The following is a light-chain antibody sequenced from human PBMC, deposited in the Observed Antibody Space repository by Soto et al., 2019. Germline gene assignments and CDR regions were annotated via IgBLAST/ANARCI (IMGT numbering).Light chain of an antibody. CDR1: QTLTGPY. CDR2: GAS. V-gene: IGKV3-20*01. Sequence: ETVLTQPAGTLSLSPGATATLYCRDSQTLTGPYVAWYQQKPGQTHRLLIDGASSRATGIPEMGSGSGAGTDFTLTISRLEPEDFAVYCCQEYNNWPPTVGGGTRLEIK. J-gene: IGKJ5*01. CDR3: QEYNNWPPT.